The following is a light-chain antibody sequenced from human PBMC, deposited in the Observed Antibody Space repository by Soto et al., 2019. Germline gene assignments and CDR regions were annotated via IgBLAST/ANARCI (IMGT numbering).Light chain of an antibody. CDR1: SNDIGAYNY. CDR3: SSYVSSSTLV. CDR2: DVR. V-gene: IGLV2-14*01. J-gene: IGLJ1*01. Sequence: QSVLTQPVSVSGSPGQSITISCTGTSNDIGAYNYVSWYQQHPGKAPKLMIYDVRNRPSGVSNRFSGSKSGNTASLTISGLHNEDEADYYCSSYVSSSTLVFGTGTKVTV.